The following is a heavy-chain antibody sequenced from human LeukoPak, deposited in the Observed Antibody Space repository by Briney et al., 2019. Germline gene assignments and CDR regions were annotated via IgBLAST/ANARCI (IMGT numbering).Heavy chain of an antibody. V-gene: IGHV1-2*02. D-gene: IGHD3-16*02. CDR2: INPNSGGT. Sequence: GASVKVSCKASGYTFTGYYMHWVRQAPGQGLEWVGWINPNSGGTNYARKFQGRVTMTRDTSISTAYMELSRLRSDDTAVYYCAQGDMITFGGVIVSLHFDYWGQGTLVTVSS. CDR1: GYTFTGYY. J-gene: IGHJ4*02. CDR3: AQGDMITFGGVIVSLHFDY.